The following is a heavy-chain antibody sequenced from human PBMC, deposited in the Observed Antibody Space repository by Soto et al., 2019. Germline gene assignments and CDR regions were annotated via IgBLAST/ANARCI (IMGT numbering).Heavy chain of an antibody. CDR1: GFTFSNYA. CDR3: ASRRYYDSRGYYYYYFDY. D-gene: IGHD3-22*01. J-gene: IGHJ4*02. CDR2: ISDSGGST. Sequence: GGSLRLSCAASGFTFSNYAMSWVRQAPGKGLEWVSGISDSGGSTYYADSVKGRFTISRDNSKNTLILRLSSLRADDTAIYYCASRRYYDSRGYYYYYFDYWGQGTLVTVSS. V-gene: IGHV3-23*01.